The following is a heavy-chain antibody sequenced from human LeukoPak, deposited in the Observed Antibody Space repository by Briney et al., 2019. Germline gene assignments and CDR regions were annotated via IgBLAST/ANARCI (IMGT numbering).Heavy chain of an antibody. CDR3: AKDRGGQLDY. Sequence: PGGSLRLSCAASGFTFSSYGMHWVRQAPGKGLGWVAVISYDGSSKYYADSVKGRFTISRDNSKNTLYLQMNSLRAEDTAVYYCAKDRGGQLDYWGQGTLVTVSS. J-gene: IGHJ4*02. CDR1: GFTFSSYG. CDR2: ISYDGSSK. V-gene: IGHV3-30*18. D-gene: IGHD3-10*01.